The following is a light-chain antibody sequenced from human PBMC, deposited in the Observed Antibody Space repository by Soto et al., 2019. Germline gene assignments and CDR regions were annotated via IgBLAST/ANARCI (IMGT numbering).Light chain of an antibody. CDR3: SSYTTSSNYV. J-gene: IGLJ1*01. Sequence: QSALAQPASVSGSPGQSITISCTGTSSDVGSYNFVSWYQQLPGKAPKLMIYEVSNRPSGVSNRFSGSKSGNTASLTISGLQAEEEADYYCSSYTTSSNYVFGSGTTVTVL. V-gene: IGLV2-14*01. CDR2: EVS. CDR1: SSDVGSYNF.